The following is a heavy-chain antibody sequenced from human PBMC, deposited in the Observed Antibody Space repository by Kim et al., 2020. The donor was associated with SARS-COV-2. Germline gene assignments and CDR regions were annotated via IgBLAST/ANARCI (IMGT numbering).Heavy chain of an antibody. CDR2: IIPIFGTA. CDR1: GGTFSSYA. D-gene: IGHD4-17*01. J-gene: IGHJ6*02. CDR3: ARSQLVMTTVTTPMSGSYYYYGMDV. V-gene: IGHV1-69*13. Sequence: SVKVSCKASGGTFSSYAISWVRQAPGQGLEWMGGIIPIFGTANYAQKFQGRVTITADESTSTAYMELSSLRSEDTAVYYCARSQLVMTTVTTPMSGSYYYYGMDVWGQGTTVTVSS.